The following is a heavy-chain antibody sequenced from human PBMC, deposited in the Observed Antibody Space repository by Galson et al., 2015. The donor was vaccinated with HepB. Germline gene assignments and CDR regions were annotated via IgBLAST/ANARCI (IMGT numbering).Heavy chain of an antibody. D-gene: IGHD2-15*01. CDR2: ISAYNGDT. V-gene: IGHV1-18*01. J-gene: IGHJ6*03. CDR3: ARERVVPHYYYYMDV. CDR1: GYTFITYA. Sequence: SVKVSCKASGYTFITYAISWVRQAPGQGLEWMGWISAYNGDTNYAQKFQGRVTMTRDTSTSTAYLELTSLRSDDTAVYYCARERVVPHYYYYMDVWGEGTTVTVSS.